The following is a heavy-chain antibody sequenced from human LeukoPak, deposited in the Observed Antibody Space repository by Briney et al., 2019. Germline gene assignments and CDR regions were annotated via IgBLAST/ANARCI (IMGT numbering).Heavy chain of an antibody. Sequence: ASVKVSCKASGGTFSSYAISRVRQAPGQGLEWMGGIIPIFGTANYAQKFQGRVTITADESTSTAYMELSSLRSEDTAVYYCARGSHSADSSGYYWYFDYWGQGTLVTVSS. CDR3: ARGSHSADSSGYYWYFDY. CDR1: GGTFSSYA. V-gene: IGHV1-69*13. CDR2: IIPIFGTA. D-gene: IGHD3-22*01. J-gene: IGHJ4*02.